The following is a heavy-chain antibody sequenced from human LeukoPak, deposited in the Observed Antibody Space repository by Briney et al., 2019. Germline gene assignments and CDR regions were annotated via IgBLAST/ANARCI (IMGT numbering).Heavy chain of an antibody. Sequence: GGSLRLSCAASGFTSSSYWMHWVRQAPGKGLVWVSRINSDGSSINYADSVKGRFTISRDNARNTLYLQMNSLRAEDAAVYYCARGRGPYGWFDPWGQGTLVTVSS. V-gene: IGHV3-74*01. CDR2: INSDGSSI. CDR3: ARGRGPYGWFDP. J-gene: IGHJ5*02. D-gene: IGHD3-10*01. CDR1: GFTSSSYW.